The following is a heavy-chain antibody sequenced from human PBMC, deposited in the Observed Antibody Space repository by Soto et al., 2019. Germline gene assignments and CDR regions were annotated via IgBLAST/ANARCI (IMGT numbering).Heavy chain of an antibody. J-gene: IGHJ6*02. CDR2: ISYDVSNK. V-gene: IGHV3-30-3*01. CDR3: ARDYKSYYDILTGYYNYYYYGMDV. D-gene: IGHD3-9*01. Sequence: GGSLRLSCAASGFTFSSYAMHWVRQAPGKGLEWVAVISYDVSNKYYADSVKGRFTISRDNSKNTLYLQMNSLRAEDTAVYYCARDYKSYYDILTGYYNYYYYGMDVWGQGTTVTVSS. CDR1: GFTFSSYA.